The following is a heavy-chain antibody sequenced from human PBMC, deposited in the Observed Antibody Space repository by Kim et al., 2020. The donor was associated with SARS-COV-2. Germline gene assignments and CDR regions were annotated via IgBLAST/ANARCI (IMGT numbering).Heavy chain of an antibody. CDR1: GAPISSYY. CDR2: FFRSGST. D-gene: IGHD4-4*01. J-gene: IGHJ4*02. Sequence: SETLSLTCTVSGAPISSYYWVWVRQPPGKGLEWIATFFRSGSTSSNPSLKSRVTISADTSNHQFSLQLSSVTAADTAVYYCASWDYSDNAGLVHWGQGTLVTVS. CDR3: ASWDYSDNAGLVH. V-gene: IGHV4-59*13.